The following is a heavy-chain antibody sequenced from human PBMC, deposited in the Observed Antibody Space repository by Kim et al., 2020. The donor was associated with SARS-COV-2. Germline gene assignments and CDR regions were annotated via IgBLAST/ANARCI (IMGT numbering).Heavy chain of an antibody. Sequence: GSPNYTPSLKSRVTISVDTSKNQFSLKLSSVTAADTAVYYCARDYGSLDYWGQGTLVTVSS. J-gene: IGHJ4*02. CDR2: GSP. CDR3: ARDYGSLDY. D-gene: IGHD6-13*01. V-gene: IGHV4-59*01.